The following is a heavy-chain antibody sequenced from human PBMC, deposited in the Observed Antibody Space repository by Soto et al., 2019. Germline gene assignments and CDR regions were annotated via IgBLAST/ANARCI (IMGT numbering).Heavy chain of an antibody. CDR2: IYKSTTT. J-gene: IGHJ5*01. Sequence: QVHLLESGPGLVKPSQTLSLTCSVSGDSISTVDYFWAWIRQPPGQALEYIGYIYKSTTTYYNPSFESRVAISLDTSKSQFSLNVTSVTAADTAVYFCARGRYCLTGRCFPNWFDSRGQGPLVTVSS. V-gene: IGHV4-30-4*01. CDR3: ARGRYCLTGRCFPNWFDS. D-gene: IGHD2-15*01. CDR1: GDSISTVDYF.